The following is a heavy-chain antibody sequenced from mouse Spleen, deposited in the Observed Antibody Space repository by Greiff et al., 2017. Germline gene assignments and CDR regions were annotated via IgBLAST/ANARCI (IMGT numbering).Heavy chain of an antibody. V-gene: IGHV1-82*01. J-gene: IGHJ1*01. CDR3: ARDWDGYFDV. CDR2: IYPGDGDT. Sequence: VQLQQSGPELVKPGASAKISCKASGYAFSSSWMNWVKQRPGKGLEWIGRIYPGDGDTNYNGKFKGKATLTADKSSSTAYMQLSSLTSEDSAVYFCARDWDGYFDVWGAGTTVTVSS. D-gene: IGHD4-1*01. CDR1: GYAFSSSW.